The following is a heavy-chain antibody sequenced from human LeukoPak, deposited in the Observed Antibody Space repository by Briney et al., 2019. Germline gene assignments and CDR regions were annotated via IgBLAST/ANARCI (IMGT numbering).Heavy chain of an antibody. J-gene: IGHJ4*02. Sequence: WASVKVSCKASGYTFTSYYIHWVRQAPGQGLEWMGIINPSGGYTIYAQKLQGRVTMTRDMSTSTVSMELSSLGSEDTAIYYCARVYGRSVMAYFDYWGQGTLVTVSS. D-gene: IGHD2-8*01. CDR3: ARVYGRSVMAYFDY. V-gene: IGHV1-46*01. CDR1: GYTFTSYY. CDR2: INPSGGYT.